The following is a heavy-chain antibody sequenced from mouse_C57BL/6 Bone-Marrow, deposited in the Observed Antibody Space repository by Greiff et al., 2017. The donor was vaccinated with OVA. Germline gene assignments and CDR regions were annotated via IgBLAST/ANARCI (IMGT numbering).Heavy chain of an antibody. D-gene: IGHD1-1*02. J-gene: IGHJ2*01. CDR3: ARDARGGSFDY. CDR2: SRNKANDYTT. CDR1: GFTFSDFY. Sequence: EVKLVESGGGLVQSGRSLRLSCATSGFTFSDFYMEWVRQAPGKGLEWIAASRNKANDYTTEYSASVKGRFIVSRDTSQSILYLQMNALRAEDTAIYYCARDARGGSFDYWGQGTTLTVSS. V-gene: IGHV7-1*01.